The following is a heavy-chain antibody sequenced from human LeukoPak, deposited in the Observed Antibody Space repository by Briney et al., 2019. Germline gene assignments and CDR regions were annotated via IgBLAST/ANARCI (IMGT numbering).Heavy chain of an antibody. Sequence: GGSLRLSCAASGFTFDDFAMHWVRHAPGKGLEWVSLISGDGGTTYYTDSVKGRFTISRDSSNSSLYLQMNSLRAEDSALYYCAKDRRGGQLWSQTDSWGQGTLVTVSS. CDR3: AKDRRGGQLWSQTDS. CDR1: GFTFDDFA. J-gene: IGHJ4*02. V-gene: IGHV3-43*02. D-gene: IGHD3-16*01. CDR2: ISGDGGTT.